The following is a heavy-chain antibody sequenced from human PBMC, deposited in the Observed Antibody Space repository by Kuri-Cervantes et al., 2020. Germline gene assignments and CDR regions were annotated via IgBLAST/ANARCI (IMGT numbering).Heavy chain of an antibody. D-gene: IGHD3-10*01. CDR3: AKGLVVRGVIDYYYGMDV. V-gene: IGHV3-9*01. J-gene: IGHJ6*02. CDR1: GFTFDDYA. Sequence: SLRLSCAASGFTFDDYAMHWVRQAPGKGLEWVSGISWNSGSIGYADSVKGRFTISRDNAMNSLYLQMNSLRAEDTALYYCAKGLVVRGVIDYYYGMDVWGQGTTVTVSS. CDR2: ISWNSGSI.